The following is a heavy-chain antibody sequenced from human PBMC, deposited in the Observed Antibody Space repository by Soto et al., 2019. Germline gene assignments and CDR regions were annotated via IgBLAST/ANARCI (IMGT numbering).Heavy chain of an antibody. CDR2: IYWDDDK. CDR3: ATGIRGTFFV. D-gene: IGHD3-10*01. V-gene: IGHV2-5*02. J-gene: IGHJ1*01. CDR1: GFSLSTSGVG. Sequence: QITLKESGPTLVKPTQTLTLTCTFSGFSLSTSGVGVGWIRQPPRKALEWLALIYWDDDKRSSPSLKSRLTISKDTSKNQVALTMTNMDPVDTATYYCATGIRGTFFVWGQGTLVTVSS.